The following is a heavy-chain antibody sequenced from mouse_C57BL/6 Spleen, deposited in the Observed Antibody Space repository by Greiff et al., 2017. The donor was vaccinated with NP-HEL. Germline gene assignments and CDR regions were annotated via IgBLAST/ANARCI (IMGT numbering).Heavy chain of an antibody. J-gene: IGHJ3*01. V-gene: IGHV1-18*01. Sequence: EVQLQQSGPELVKPGASVKIPCKASGYTFTDYNMDWVKQSHGKSLEWIGDINPSNGGTIYNQKFKGKATLTVDKSSSTAYMELRSLTSEDTAVYYCSRAIYDGYYGWFAYWGQGTLVTVSA. D-gene: IGHD2-3*01. CDR1: GYTFTDYN. CDR2: INPSNGGT. CDR3: SRAIYDGYYGWFAY.